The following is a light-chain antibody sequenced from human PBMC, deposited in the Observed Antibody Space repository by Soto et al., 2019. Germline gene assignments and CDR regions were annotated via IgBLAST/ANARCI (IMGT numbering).Light chain of an antibody. J-gene: IGKJ1*01. CDR3: QQYNSYST. CDR1: QSGLYSSNNKNY. Sequence: DIVITQSPDSLAVSLGERATINCKCGQSGLYSSNNKNYLAWYQQKPGKAPKLLIYDASSLESGVPSRFSGSGSGTEFTLTISSLQPDDFATYYCQQYNSYSTFGQGTKVDNK. CDR2: DAS. V-gene: IGKV4-1*01.